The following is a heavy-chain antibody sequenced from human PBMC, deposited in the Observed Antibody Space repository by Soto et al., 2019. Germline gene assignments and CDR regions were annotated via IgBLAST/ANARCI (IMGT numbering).Heavy chain of an antibody. CDR3: AREIHQRQGRHMDV. D-gene: IGHD1-1*01. V-gene: IGHV4-31*03. J-gene: IGHJ6*02. CDR1: GGSITSGDQY. CDR2: INKRGSL. Sequence: SATLSLTCTLTGGSITSGDQYWTRSRQRPGAGLEWFGYINKRGSLYYNPALKSRVSMSVDTSKNQFSLNLSSVTAADTAVYYCAREIHQRQGRHMDVWAQGITVTIS.